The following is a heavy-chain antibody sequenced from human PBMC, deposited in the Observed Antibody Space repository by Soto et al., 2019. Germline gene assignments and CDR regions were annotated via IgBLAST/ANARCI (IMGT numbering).Heavy chain of an antibody. D-gene: IGHD6-19*01. CDR2: ISAYNGNT. J-gene: IGHJ4*02. CDR3: ARGSEMIAVAGKPLFDY. Sequence: GASVKVSCKASGYTFASYGISWVRQAPGQGLEWMGWISAYNGNTNYAQKLQGRVTMTTDTSTSTAYMELRSLRSDDTAVYYCARGSEMIAVAGKPLFDYWGQGTLVTVSS. CDR1: GYTFASYG. V-gene: IGHV1-18*01.